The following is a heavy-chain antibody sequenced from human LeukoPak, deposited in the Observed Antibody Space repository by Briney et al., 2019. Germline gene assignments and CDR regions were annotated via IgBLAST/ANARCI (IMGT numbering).Heavy chain of an antibody. CDR1: GGSISGSSYY. CDR2: TYYSGST. J-gene: IGHJ4*02. Sequence: SETLSLTCTVSGGSISGSSYYWGWIRQPPGKGLEWIGSTYYSGSTYYNPSLKSRVTISVDTSKNQFSLKLSSVTAADTAVYYCARGSGSYDYWGQGTLVT. CDR3: ARGSGSYDY. V-gene: IGHV4-39*01. D-gene: IGHD1-26*01.